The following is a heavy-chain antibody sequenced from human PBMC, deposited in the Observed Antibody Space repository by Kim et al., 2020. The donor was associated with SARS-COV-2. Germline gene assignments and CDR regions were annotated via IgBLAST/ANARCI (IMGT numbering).Heavy chain of an antibody. D-gene: IGHD3-10*01. J-gene: IGHJ4*02. CDR2: IIISGSTI. V-gene: IGHV3-48*02. CDR1: GFTFSNYN. Sequence: GGSLRLSCAASGFTFSNYNMNWVRQAPGKGLEWVSYIIISGSTIYYADSVKGRFTISRDNAKTSLYLQMNSLRDEDTAVYYCARELRYYGSGTAFDHWGQGTLVTVSS. CDR3: ARELRYYGSGTAFDH.